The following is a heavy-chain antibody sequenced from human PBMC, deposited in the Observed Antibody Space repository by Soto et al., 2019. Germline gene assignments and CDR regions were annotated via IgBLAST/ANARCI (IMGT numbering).Heavy chain of an antibody. CDR1: GYTFTGYY. D-gene: IGHD1-26*01. V-gene: IGHV1-2*02. J-gene: IGHJ4*02. CDR2: INPNSGGT. Sequence: ASVPVSCKASGYTFTGYYMHWVRQAPGQGVAGMGWINPNSGGTNYAQKFQGRVTMTRDTSISTAYMELSRLRSDDTAVYYCARFTEWEYSWAYFDHWGQGTLVPVSS. CDR3: ARFTEWEYSWAYFDH.